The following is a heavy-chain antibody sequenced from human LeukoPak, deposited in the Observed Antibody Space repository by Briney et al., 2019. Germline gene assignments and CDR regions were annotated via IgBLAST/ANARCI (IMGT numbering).Heavy chain of an antibody. Sequence: ASVKVSCKASGYTFTSYDINRVRQATGQGLEWMGWMNPNSGNTGYAQKFQGRVTITRNTSISTAYMELSRLRSDDTAVYYCARARATTLWYFDLWGRGTLVTVSS. D-gene: IGHD1-26*01. CDR1: GYTFTSYD. J-gene: IGHJ2*01. CDR2: MNPNSGNT. CDR3: ARARATTLWYFDL. V-gene: IGHV1-8*03.